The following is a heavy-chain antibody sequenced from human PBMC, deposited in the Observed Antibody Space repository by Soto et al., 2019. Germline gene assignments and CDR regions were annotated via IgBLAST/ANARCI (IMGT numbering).Heavy chain of an antibody. CDR1: GFNFLSYG. J-gene: IGHJ3*02. V-gene: IGHV3-NL1*01. CDR3: AKYYYGSGSIRAFDI. Sequence: QVKLVESGGGVVQPAKSLRLSCAASGFNFLSYGMHWVRQAPGKGLEWVSSIVGSGDNTYYADSVKGRFTISRDNSKTTLYLQMNSLRAEDTAVYYCAKYYYGSGSIRAFDIWGQGTMVTVSS. CDR2: IVGSGDNT. D-gene: IGHD3-10*01.